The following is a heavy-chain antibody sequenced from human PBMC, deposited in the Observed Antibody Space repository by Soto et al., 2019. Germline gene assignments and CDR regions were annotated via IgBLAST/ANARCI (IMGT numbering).Heavy chain of an antibody. Sequence: SETLSLTCTVSGASINSADYFWNWIRQHPGRGLEWIGYIYYTGGTNYNPSLRSRLTISVDTSKNQFSLKLNSVTAADTAMYYCARDYSDSSGFYRAFDYWGQGMLVTVSS. V-gene: IGHV4-31*02. J-gene: IGHJ4*02. CDR1: GASINSADYF. CDR3: ARDYSDSSGFYRAFDY. D-gene: IGHD3-22*01. CDR2: IYYTGGT.